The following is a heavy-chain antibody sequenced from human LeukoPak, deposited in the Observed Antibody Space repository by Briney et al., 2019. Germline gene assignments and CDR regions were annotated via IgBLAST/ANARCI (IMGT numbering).Heavy chain of an antibody. CDR3: AREFGYCSGGSCYSSNWFDP. Sequence: ASVKVSCKASGYSFTDYYMHWVRQAPGQGLEWMGWINPNSGGTNYAQKFQGRVTMTRDTSISTAYMELSRLRSNDTAVYYCAREFGYCSGGSCYSSNWFDPWGQGTLVTVSS. D-gene: IGHD2-15*01. CDR2: INPNSGGT. CDR1: GYSFTDYY. V-gene: IGHV1-2*02. J-gene: IGHJ5*02.